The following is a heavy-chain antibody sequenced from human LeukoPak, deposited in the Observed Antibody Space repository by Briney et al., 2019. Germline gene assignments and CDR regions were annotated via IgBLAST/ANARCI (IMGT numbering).Heavy chain of an antibody. CDR2: IRRDGSHK. CDR3: AKSSIMFAAGRLGSIDF. Sequence: GRSLTLSCAASGFAFNDFAMYWGRQAPGKGRDWVALIRRDGSHKYYAHSVKGRFPISRDNSKNTLYLQMSSLRAEDTAVYYCAKSSIMFAAGRLGSIDFWGQGALVTVSS. D-gene: IGHD6-25*01. V-gene: IGHV3-33*06. J-gene: IGHJ4*02. CDR1: GFAFNDFA.